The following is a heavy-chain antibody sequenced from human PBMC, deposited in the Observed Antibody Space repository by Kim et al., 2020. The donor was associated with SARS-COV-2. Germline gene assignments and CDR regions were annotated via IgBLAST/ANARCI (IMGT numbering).Heavy chain of an antibody. CDR1: GFTFSSYA. Sequence: GGSLRLSCAASGFTFSSYAMHWVRQAPGKGLEWVAVISYDGSNKYYADSVKGRFTISRDNSKNTLYLQMNSLRAEDTAVYYCARGENFGSGNAPVDYWGQGTLVTVSS. CDR3: ARGENFGSGNAPVDY. CDR2: ISYDGSNK. J-gene: IGHJ4*02. V-gene: IGHV3-30-3*01. D-gene: IGHD3-10*01.